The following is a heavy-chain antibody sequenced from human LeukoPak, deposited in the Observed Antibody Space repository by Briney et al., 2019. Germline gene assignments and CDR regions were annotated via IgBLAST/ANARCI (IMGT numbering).Heavy chain of an antibody. V-gene: IGHV3-11*04. CDR1: GFTFSDYY. J-gene: IGHJ3*02. D-gene: IGHD5-12*01. Sequence: PGGSLRLSCAASGFTFSDYYMSWIRQAPGKGLEWVSYISSSGSTIYYPDSVKGRFTISRDNAKNSLYLQMNSLRAEDTAVYYCARDEATRWKNAFDIWGQGTMVTVSS. CDR2: ISSSGSTI. CDR3: ARDEATRWKNAFDI.